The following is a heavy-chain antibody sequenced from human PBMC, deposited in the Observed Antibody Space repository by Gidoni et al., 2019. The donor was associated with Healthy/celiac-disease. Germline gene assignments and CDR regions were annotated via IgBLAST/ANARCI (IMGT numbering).Heavy chain of an antibody. Sequence: EVQLLESGGGLVQPGGSLRLSCAASGFPFSSYAMSWVRQAPGKGLEWVSAISGSGGSTYYADSVKGRFTISRDNSKNTLYLQMNSLRAEDTAVYYCASPKVVAATLHEYFQHWGQGTLVTVSS. J-gene: IGHJ1*01. V-gene: IGHV3-23*01. D-gene: IGHD2-15*01. CDR1: GFPFSSYA. CDR2: ISGSGGST. CDR3: ASPKVVAATLHEYFQH.